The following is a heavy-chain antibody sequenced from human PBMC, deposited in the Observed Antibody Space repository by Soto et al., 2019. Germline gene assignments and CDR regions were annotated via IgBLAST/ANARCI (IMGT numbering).Heavy chain of an antibody. CDR1: GFTFGDYA. V-gene: IGHV3-49*03. D-gene: IGHD6-13*01. CDR3: ARYTYTSRYSYYGMDV. Sequence: GGSLRLSCTTFGFTFGDYAMSWFRQAPGKGLEWVGVVRSKAYGGTTDYAASVKGRFDISRDDSKSIAYLQMNSVTTEDSAVYFCARYTYTSRYSYYGMDVWGPGTTVTVSS. J-gene: IGHJ6*02. CDR2: VRSKAYGGTT.